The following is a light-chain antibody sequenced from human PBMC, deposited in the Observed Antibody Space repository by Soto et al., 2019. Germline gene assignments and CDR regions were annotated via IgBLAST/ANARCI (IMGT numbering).Light chain of an antibody. V-gene: IGKV3-15*01. CDR2: GAS. CDR3: QQDNNWPWT. CDR1: QSVSSN. Sequence: EIVMTQSPATLSVSPGERATLSCRASQSVSSNLAWYQQKPRQAPRPLIYGASTRATGIPARFSGSWSGTEFTLTISSQQSEDFAVYYCQQDNNWPWTFGQGTKVEIK. J-gene: IGKJ1*01.